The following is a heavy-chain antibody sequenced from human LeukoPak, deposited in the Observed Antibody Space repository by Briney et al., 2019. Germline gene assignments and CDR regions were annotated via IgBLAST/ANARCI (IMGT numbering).Heavy chain of an antibody. CDR1: GYTFTGYY. CDR2: INPNSGGT. Sequence: GASVKVSCKASGYTFTGYYMHWVRQAPGQGLEWMGWINPNSGGTNYAQKFQGRVTMTRDMSTSTVYMELSSLTSEDTAVYSCARALPHRRLMDTTMNQHWFDPWGQGTLVTVSS. D-gene: IGHD5-18*01. CDR3: ARALPHRRLMDTTMNQHWFDP. J-gene: IGHJ5*02. V-gene: IGHV1-2*02.